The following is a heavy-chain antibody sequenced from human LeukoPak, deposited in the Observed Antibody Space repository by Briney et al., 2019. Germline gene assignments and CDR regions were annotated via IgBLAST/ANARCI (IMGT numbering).Heavy chain of an antibody. CDR2: ISWNSGSI. Sequence: GGSLRLSCAASGFTFDDYAMHWVRHAPGKGLEWVSGISWNSGSIGYADSVKGRFTISRDNAKNSLYLQMNSLRAEDTALYYCAKATHYDFWGGYTLGPDLYGMDVWGQGTTVTVSS. CDR3: AKATHYDFWGGYTLGPDLYGMDV. V-gene: IGHV3-9*01. J-gene: IGHJ6*02. D-gene: IGHD3-3*01. CDR1: GFTFDDYA.